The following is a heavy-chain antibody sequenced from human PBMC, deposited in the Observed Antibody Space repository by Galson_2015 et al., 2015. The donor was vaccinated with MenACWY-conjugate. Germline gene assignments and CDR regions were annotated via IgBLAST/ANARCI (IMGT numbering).Heavy chain of an antibody. V-gene: IGHV3-11*06. J-gene: IGHJ6*02. CDR1: GFTFSAYY. CDR2: ISSNNRDT. CDR3: ARGGVTILGVVLYGMDV. Sequence: SLRLSCAASGFTFSAYYMSWIRHTPGKGLEWVSYISSNNRDTNYAEPVRGRFTISRDNAKNLLYLQMNSLRAEDTAVYYCARGGVTILGVVLYGMDVWGQGTTVTVSS. D-gene: IGHD3-3*01.